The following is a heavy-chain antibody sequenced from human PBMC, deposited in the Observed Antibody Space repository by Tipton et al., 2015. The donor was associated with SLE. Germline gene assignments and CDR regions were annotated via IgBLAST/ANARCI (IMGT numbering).Heavy chain of an antibody. CDR3: ARDLMMTDFDY. D-gene: IGHD3-16*01. J-gene: IGHJ4*02. V-gene: IGHV3-43D*04. CDR2: ISWDGGST. CDR1: GFTFDDYA. Sequence: GSLRLSCAASGFTFDDYAMHWVRQAPGKGLEWVSLISWDGGSTYYADSVKGRFTISRDNSKNSLYLQMNSLRAEDTAVYYCARDLMMTDFDYWGQGTLVTVSS.